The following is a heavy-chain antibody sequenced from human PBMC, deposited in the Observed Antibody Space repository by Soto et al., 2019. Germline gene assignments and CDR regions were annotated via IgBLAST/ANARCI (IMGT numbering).Heavy chain of an antibody. CDR2: IYYSGST. Sequence: QVQLQESGPGLVKPSQTLSLTCTVSGGSISSGDYYWSWIRQPPGKGLEWSGYIYYSGSTYYNPSLKSRVTISVDTSKNQFSLKLSSVAAADTAVYYCARDKLRFLEWLFPYGMDVWGQGTTVTVSS. V-gene: IGHV4-30-4*01. J-gene: IGHJ6*02. D-gene: IGHD3-3*01. CDR1: GGSISSGDYY. CDR3: ARDKLRFLEWLFPYGMDV.